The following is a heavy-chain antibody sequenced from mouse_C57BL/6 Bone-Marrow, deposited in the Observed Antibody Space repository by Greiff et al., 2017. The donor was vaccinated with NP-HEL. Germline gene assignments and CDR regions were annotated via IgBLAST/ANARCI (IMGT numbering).Heavy chain of an antibody. CDR1: GYTFTDYY. J-gene: IGHJ3*01. Sequence: VQLQQSGAELVRPGASVKLSCKASGYTFTDYYINWVKQRPGQGLEWIARIYPGSGNTYYNEKFKGKATLTAEKSSSTAYMQLSSLTSEDSAVYFCARPYGNYPWFAYWGQGTLVTVSA. CDR2: IYPGSGNT. V-gene: IGHV1-76*01. D-gene: IGHD2-1*01. CDR3: ARPYGNYPWFAY.